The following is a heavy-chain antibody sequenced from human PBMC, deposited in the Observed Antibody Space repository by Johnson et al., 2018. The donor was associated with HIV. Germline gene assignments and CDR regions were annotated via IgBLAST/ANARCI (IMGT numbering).Heavy chain of an antibody. J-gene: IGHJ3*01. CDR2: IWYDGSNK. Sequence: QVQLVESGGGLVQPGGSLRLSCAASGFTFSSYGMHWVRQAPGKGLEWVAVIWYDGSNKYYADSVRDRFSISRDNAKNSVYLQMDSLRGEDTAMYYCARAKDAAYPYDAFDVWGHGTMVIVSA. D-gene: IGHD2-15*01. V-gene: IGHV3-33*01. CDR1: GFTFSSYG. CDR3: ARAKDAAYPYDAFDV.